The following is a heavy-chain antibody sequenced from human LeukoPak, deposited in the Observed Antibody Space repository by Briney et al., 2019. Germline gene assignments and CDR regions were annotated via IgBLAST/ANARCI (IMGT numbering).Heavy chain of an antibody. CDR2: IYYSGST. Sequence: SETLSLTCTVSGGSISSYYWSWIRQPPGKGLEWIGYIYYSGSTNYNPSLKSRVTISVDTSKNQFSLKLSSVTAADTAAYYCAIIAVAGTDFDYWGQGTLVTVSS. J-gene: IGHJ4*02. V-gene: IGHV4-59*01. CDR3: AIIAVAGTDFDY. D-gene: IGHD6-19*01. CDR1: GGSISSYY.